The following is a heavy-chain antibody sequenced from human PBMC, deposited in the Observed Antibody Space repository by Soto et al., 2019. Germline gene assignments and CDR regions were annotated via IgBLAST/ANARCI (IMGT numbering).Heavy chain of an antibody. V-gene: IGHV4-34*01. CDR2: INHRGRT. CDR3: ARGPTNDIVVVPAANFDY. Sequence: QVQLQQWGAGLLKPSETLSLTCAVYGGSFSGYYWSWIRQPPGKGLEWFGEINHRGRTNYNPSLKSRVTISVDTSKNQFSLKLSSVTAADTAVYYCARGPTNDIVVVPAANFDYWGQGTLITVSS. J-gene: IGHJ4*02. D-gene: IGHD2-2*01. CDR1: GGSFSGYY.